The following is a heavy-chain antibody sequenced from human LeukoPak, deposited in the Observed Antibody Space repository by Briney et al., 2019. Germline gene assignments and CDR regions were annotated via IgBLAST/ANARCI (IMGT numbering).Heavy chain of an antibody. CDR3: ARDSITRGFDY. CDR1: GGSISSYY. J-gene: IGHJ4*02. Sequence: SETLSLTCTVSGGSISSYYWSWIRQPPGKGLEWIGYIYYSGSTTYNPSLKSRVTISVDTSKNQYSLKLSSVTAADTAVYYCARDSITRGFDYWGQGTLVTVSS. CDR2: IYYSGST. V-gene: IGHV4-59*12. D-gene: IGHD2-2*01.